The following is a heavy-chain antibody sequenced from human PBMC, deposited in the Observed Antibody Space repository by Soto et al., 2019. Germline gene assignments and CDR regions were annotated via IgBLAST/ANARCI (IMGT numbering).Heavy chain of an antibody. Sequence: EVQLVESGGGHIQPGGSLRLSCAASGLHISNAWMNWARQAPGKGLEWVGRIKTKGEGGPTDYPAAVKGRVIVSRDDSQNTLHLPRNSLKIGYPAVYYWTTGSVEGVWGQGTAVNVSS. CDR3: TTGSVEGV. J-gene: IGHJ6*01. CDR2: IKTKGEGGPT. CDR1: GLHISNAW. D-gene: IGHD2-15*01. V-gene: IGHV3-15*07.